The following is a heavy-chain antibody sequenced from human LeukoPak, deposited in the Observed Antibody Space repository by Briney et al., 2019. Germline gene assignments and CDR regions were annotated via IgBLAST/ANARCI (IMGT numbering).Heavy chain of an antibody. Sequence: GASVKVSCKASGYTFTSYDINWVRQATGQGLEWMGWMNPNSDNTGYAQKFQGRVTMTRNTSISTAYMELSSLRSEDTAVYYCARGSGSSSWYNLLYYYMDVWGKGTTVTVSS. D-gene: IGHD6-13*01. J-gene: IGHJ6*03. CDR2: MNPNSDNT. CDR3: ARGSGSSSWYNLLYYYMDV. CDR1: GYTFTSYD. V-gene: IGHV1-8*01.